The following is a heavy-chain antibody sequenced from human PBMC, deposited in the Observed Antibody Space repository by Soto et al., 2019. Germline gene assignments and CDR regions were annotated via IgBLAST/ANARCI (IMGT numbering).Heavy chain of an antibody. V-gene: IGHV3-23*01. J-gene: IGHJ6*02. Sequence: GGSLRLSCAASGFTFSSYAMSWVRQAPGKGLEWVSAISGSGGSTYYADSVKGRFTISRDNSKNTLYLQMNSLRAEDTAVYYCANTGTSPVVVTATENYYYYYGMDVWGQGTTVTVSS. D-gene: IGHD2-21*02. CDR2: ISGSGGST. CDR3: ANTGTSPVVVTATENYYYYYGMDV. CDR1: GFTFSSYA.